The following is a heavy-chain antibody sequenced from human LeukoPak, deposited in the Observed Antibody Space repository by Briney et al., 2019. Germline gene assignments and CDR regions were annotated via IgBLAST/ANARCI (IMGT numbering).Heavy chain of an antibody. CDR3: ARVFHSSSLFDY. CDR1: GYTFTGYY. D-gene: IGHD6-6*01. CDR2: VNPNSGGT. J-gene: IGHJ4*02. V-gene: IGHV1-2*02. Sequence: ASVKVSCKASGYTFTGYYMHWVRQAPGQGLEWMGWVNPNSGGTNYAQKFQGRVTMTRDTSISTAYMELSRLRSDDTAVYYCARVFHSSSLFDYWGQGTLVTVSS.